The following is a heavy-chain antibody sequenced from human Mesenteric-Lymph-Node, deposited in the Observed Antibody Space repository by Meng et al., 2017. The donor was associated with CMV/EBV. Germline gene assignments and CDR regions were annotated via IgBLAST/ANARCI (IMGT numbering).Heavy chain of an antibody. CDR3: ARMADTVSGYFDY. CDR1: GYTFTTYY. J-gene: IGHJ4*02. Sequence: ASVKVSCKASGYTFTTYYMHWVRQASGQGLEWMGMINPNGGSTAYAQEVQGRITMTRDMSTGTVYMDLSSLRSDDTAVYYCARMADTVSGYFDYWGQGTLVTVSS. CDR2: INPNGGST. V-gene: IGHV1-46*01. D-gene: IGHD4-17*01.